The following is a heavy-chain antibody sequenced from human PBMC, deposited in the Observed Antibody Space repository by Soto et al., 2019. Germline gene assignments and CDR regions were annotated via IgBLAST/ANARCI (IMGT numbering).Heavy chain of an antibody. CDR2: IYYSGST. Sequence: SETLSLTCTVSGGSISSYYWSWIRQPPGKGLEWIGYIYYSGSTNYNPSLKSRVTISVDTSKNQFSLKLSSVTAADTAVYYCARVDYDFWSGYINWFDPWSQGTLVTVSS. J-gene: IGHJ5*02. D-gene: IGHD3-3*01. V-gene: IGHV4-59*01. CDR3: ARVDYDFWSGYINWFDP. CDR1: GGSISSYY.